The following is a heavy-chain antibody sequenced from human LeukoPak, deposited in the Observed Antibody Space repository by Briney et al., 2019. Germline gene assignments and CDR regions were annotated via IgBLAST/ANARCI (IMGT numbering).Heavy chain of an antibody. J-gene: IGHJ5*02. D-gene: IGHD6-19*01. CDR2: IIPIFGTA. Sequence: SVKVSCKASGGTFSSYAISWVRQAPGQGLEWMGGIIPIFGTANYAQKFQGRVTNTADESTSTAYMELSSLRSEDTAVYYCARSDPPGYSSGWYLRFDPWGQGTLVTVSS. V-gene: IGHV1-69*01. CDR1: GGTFSSYA. CDR3: ARSDPPGYSSGWYLRFDP.